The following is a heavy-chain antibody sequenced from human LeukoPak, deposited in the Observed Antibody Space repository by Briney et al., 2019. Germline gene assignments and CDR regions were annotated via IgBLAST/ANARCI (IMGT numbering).Heavy chain of an antibody. CDR2: IYSGGST. Sequence: GGSLRLSCAASGFTVSSNYMSWVRQAPGKGLEWVSVIYSGGSTYYADSVKGRFTISRHNSKNTLYLQMNSLRAEDTAVYYCARDVPYYYDSSGYGDWGQGTLVTVSS. CDR3: ARDVPYYYDSSGYGD. V-gene: IGHV3-53*01. J-gene: IGHJ4*02. CDR1: GFTVSSNY. D-gene: IGHD3-22*01.